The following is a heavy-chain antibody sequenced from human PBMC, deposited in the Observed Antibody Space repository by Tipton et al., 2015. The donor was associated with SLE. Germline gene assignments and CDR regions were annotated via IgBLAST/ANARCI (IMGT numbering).Heavy chain of an antibody. CDR2: ITSGSSHI. Sequence: SLRLSCAASGFTFNTYTMNWVRQAPGKGLEWVSSITSGSSHIFYADSVKGRFTIPRDNTKNSLYLQMNTLRAEDTAIYYCARVTPSYYYYGMDVWGQGTTVTVSS. CDR1: GFTFNTYT. CDR3: ARVTPSYYYYGMDV. J-gene: IGHJ6*02. D-gene: IGHD4-23*01. V-gene: IGHV3-21*03.